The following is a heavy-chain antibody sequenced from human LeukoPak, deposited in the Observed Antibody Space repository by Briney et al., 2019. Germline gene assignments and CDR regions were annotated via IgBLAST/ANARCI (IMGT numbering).Heavy chain of an antibody. V-gene: IGHV3-21*01. CDR1: GFTFSSYS. CDR3: ARDCSSTSCYFGY. Sequence: KTGGSLRLSFAASGFTFSSYSMNWVRQAPGKGLEWVSSISSSSSYIYYADSVKGRLTISRDNAKNSLYLQMNSLRAEDTAVYYCARDCSSTSCYFGYWGQGTLVTVSS. J-gene: IGHJ4*02. D-gene: IGHD2-2*01. CDR2: ISSSSSYI.